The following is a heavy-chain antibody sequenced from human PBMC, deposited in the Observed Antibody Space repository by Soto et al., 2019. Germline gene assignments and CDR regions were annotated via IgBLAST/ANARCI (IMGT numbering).Heavy chain of an antibody. CDR2: IYHSGST. CDR1: GASIVSSDW. Sequence: SEPLSLTCAVCGASIVSSDWWSWVRQPPGKGLEWIGEIYHSGSTNYNPSLKSRVTISVDKSKNQFSLKLSSVTAADTAVYYCAPHPAYNWFDPWGQGTLVTVS. V-gene: IGHV4-4*02. CDR3: APHPAYNWFDP. J-gene: IGHJ5*02.